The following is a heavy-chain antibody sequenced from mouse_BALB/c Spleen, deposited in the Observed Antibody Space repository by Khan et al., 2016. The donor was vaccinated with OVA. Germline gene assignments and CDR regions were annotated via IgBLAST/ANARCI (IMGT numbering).Heavy chain of an antibody. D-gene: IGHD2-3*01. CDR2: IWSDGST. J-gene: IGHJ4*01. V-gene: IGHV2-6*02. CDR3: ARWFDGYSSLYAMDY. CDR1: GFSLTSYG. Sequence: QVQLKQSGPGLVAPSQSLSITCTVSGFSLTSYGVHWVRQPPGKGLVWLVVIWSDGSTNYNSVLKSRLSISKDHSKSQVFLIMNSFQTDDTAIYYCARWFDGYSSLYAMDYWGQGTSVTVSS.